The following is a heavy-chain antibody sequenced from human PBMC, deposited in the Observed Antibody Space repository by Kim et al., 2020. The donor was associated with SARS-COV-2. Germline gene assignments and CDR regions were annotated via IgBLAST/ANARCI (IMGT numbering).Heavy chain of an antibody. CDR2: INHSGST. Sequence: SETLSLTCAVYGGSFSGYYWSWIRQPPGKGLEWIGEINHSGSTNYNPSLKSRVTISVDTSKNQFSLKLSSVTAADTAVYYCARGVVEYSSSRVYYGMDVWGQGTTVTVSS. J-gene: IGHJ6*02. CDR1: GGSFSGYY. V-gene: IGHV4-34*01. D-gene: IGHD6-6*01. CDR3: ARGVVEYSSSRVYYGMDV.